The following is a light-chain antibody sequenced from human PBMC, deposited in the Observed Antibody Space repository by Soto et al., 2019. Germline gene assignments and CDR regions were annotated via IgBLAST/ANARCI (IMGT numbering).Light chain of an antibody. V-gene: IGLV2-14*01. Sequence: QSVLTQPASVSGSPGQSITISCTGTSSDIGDYNSVSWYQQHPGKAPKLIIYEVTNRPSGVSNRFSGSKSGNTASLTISGLQAADEADYYCASYLTTSPLEVFGTGTKATVL. CDR1: SSDIGDYNS. J-gene: IGLJ1*01. CDR3: ASYLTTSPLEV. CDR2: EVT.